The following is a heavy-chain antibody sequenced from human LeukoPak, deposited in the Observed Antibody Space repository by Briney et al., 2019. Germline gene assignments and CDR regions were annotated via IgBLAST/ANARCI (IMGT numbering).Heavy chain of an antibody. CDR3: ARVSLGRGIAAAGY. J-gene: IGHJ4*02. CDR2: IYYSGST. V-gene: IGHV4-39*07. Sequence: SQTLSLTCTVSGGSISSGGYYWSWIRQPPGKGLEWIGSIYYSGSTYYNPSLKSRVTISVDTSKNQFSLKLSSVTAADTAVYYCARVSLGRGIAAAGYWGQGTLVTVSS. D-gene: IGHD6-13*01. CDR1: GGSISSGGYY.